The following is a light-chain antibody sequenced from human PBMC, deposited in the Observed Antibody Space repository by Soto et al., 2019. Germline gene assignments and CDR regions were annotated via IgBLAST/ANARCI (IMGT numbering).Light chain of an antibody. CDR2: DNN. Sequence: QSVLTQPPSVSAAPGQKVTISFSGSSANIGKNYISWYQRLPGTAPKLLIYDNNERSSGIPDRFSGSKSGTSATLGIAGLQTGDEDDYYCGTWDTSLSAVVFGGGTKLTVL. CDR1: SANIGKNY. CDR3: GTWDTSLSAVV. J-gene: IGLJ2*01. V-gene: IGLV1-51*01.